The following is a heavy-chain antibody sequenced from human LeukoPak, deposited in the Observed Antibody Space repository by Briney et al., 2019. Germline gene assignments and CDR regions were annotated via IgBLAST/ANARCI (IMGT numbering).Heavy chain of an antibody. V-gene: IGHV4-59*08. CDR2: IYYSGST. D-gene: IGHD2-2*01. CDR1: GGSLSPYY. CDR3: ARAESGVVPAAIGPFDY. Sequence: PSETLSLTCTVSGGSLSPYYWSWIRQPPGKGLEWVGYIYYSGSTNYNPSLNSRVTISVDTSKNQFSLKLSSMTAADTAVYYCARAESGVVPAAIGPFDYWGQGTLVTVSS. J-gene: IGHJ4*02.